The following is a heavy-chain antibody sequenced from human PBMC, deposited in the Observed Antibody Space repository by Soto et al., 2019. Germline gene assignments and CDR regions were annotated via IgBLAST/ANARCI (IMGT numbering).Heavy chain of an antibody. CDR1: GFTFSSYS. Sequence: EVQLVESGGGLVKPGGSLRLSCAASGFTFSSYSMNWVRQAPGKGLEWVSSISSSSSYIYYADSVKGRFTISRDNAKNSLYLQMNSLRDEDTAVYYCARGGYDFWSGYYDGKDAFDIWGQGTMVTVSS. CDR3: ARGGYDFWSGYYDGKDAFDI. J-gene: IGHJ3*02. V-gene: IGHV3-21*01. CDR2: ISSSSSYI. D-gene: IGHD3-3*01.